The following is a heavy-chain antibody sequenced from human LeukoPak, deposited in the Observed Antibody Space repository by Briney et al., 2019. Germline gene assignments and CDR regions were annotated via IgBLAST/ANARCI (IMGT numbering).Heavy chain of an antibody. V-gene: IGHV4-59*01. CDR1: GGSISSYY. CDR2: IYYSGST. J-gene: IGHJ4*02. Sequence: SETLSLTCTVSGGSISSYYWSWTRQPPGKGLEWIGYIYYSGSTNYNPSLKSRVTISVDTSKNQFSLKLSSVTAADTAVYYCARMGVVAAKYYFDYWGQGTLVTVSS. D-gene: IGHD2-15*01. CDR3: ARMGVVAAKYYFDY.